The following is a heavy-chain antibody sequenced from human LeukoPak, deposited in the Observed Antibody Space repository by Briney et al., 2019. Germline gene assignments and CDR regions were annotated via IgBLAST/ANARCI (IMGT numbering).Heavy chain of an antibody. V-gene: IGHV3-7*01. D-gene: IGHD2/OR15-2a*01. J-gene: IGHJ4*02. Sequence: PGGSLRLSCAASGFTFSDYFMSWVRQAPGKGPEWVANIKQGGSEKQYLDAVKGRFTTSRDNAKNLLYLEMNSLRVEDTAVYYCATNLGGRVDNSPFRPFDCWGQGKLVTVSS. CDR2: IKQGGSEK. CDR3: ATNLGGRVDNSPFRPFDC. CDR1: GFTFSDYF.